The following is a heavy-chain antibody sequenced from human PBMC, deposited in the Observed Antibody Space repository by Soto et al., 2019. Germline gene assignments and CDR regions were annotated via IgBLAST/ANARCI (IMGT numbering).Heavy chain of an antibody. D-gene: IGHD5-12*01. V-gene: IGHV5-10-1*01. CDR3: AIEMATISDYYGMDV. CDR1: GYSFTSYW. CDR2: IDPSDSYT. Sequence: PGEPLKISCKGSGYSFTSYWISWVRQMPGKGLEWMGRIDPSDSYTNYSPSFQGHVTISADKSISTAYLQWSSLKASDTAMYYCAIEMATISDYYGMDVWGQGTTVTVSS. J-gene: IGHJ6*02.